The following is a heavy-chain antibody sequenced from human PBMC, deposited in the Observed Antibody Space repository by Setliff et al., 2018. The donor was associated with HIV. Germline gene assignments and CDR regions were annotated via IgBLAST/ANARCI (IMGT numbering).Heavy chain of an antibody. CDR1: GGSISSSSYY. Sequence: SLTCTVSGGSISSSSYYWGWIRQPPGKGLEWIGSIYYSGSTYYNPSLKSRVTISVDTSKNQFSLKLSSVTAADTAVYYCASRYHYYDSSGYYRQGAFDIWGQGTMGTVS. D-gene: IGHD3-22*01. V-gene: IGHV4-39*01. CDR2: IYYSGST. CDR3: ASRYHYYDSSGYYRQGAFDI. J-gene: IGHJ3*02.